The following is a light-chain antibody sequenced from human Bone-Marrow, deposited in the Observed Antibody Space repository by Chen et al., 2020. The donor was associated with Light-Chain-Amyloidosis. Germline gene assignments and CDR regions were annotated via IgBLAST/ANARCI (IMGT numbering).Light chain of an antibody. CDR2: GAS. Sequence: EIVMTQSPVTLSVSPGERATLSCRASQSVNNHLAWYQQKPGQTPRRLIYGASTRAPSTPTRISGSGSGTEFTLTISSLKSEDVAVYYCQQYYDWPTFGPGTKVHI. J-gene: IGKJ3*01. CDR1: QSVNNH. CDR3: QQYYDWPT. V-gene: IGKV3-15*01.